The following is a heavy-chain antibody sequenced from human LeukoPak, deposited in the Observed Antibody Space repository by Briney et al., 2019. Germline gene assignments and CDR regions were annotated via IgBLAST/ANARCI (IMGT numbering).Heavy chain of an antibody. J-gene: IGHJ2*01. CDR1: GGTFSSYA. CDR3: ARSCTNGVCYTEYDWYFDL. V-gene: IGHV1-69*13. CDR2: IIPIFGTA. Sequence: GASVKVSCKASGGTFSSYAISWVRQAPGQGLEWMGGIIPIFGTANYAQKFQGRVTITADESTSTAYMELSSLRSEDTAVYYCARSCTNGVCYTEYDWYFDLWGRGTLVTVSS. D-gene: IGHD2-8*01.